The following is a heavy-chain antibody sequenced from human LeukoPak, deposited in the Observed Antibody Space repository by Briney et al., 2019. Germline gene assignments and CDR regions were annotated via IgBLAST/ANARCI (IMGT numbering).Heavy chain of an antibody. D-gene: IGHD2-8*01. CDR3: ARSYCTNGVCYNYFDY. J-gene: IGHJ4*02. Sequence: ASVKVSCKASGGTFSSYAISWVRQAPGQGLEWMGGIVPIFSTANYAQKFQGRVTITADESTSTAYMELSSLRSEDTAVYYCARSYCTNGVCYNYFDYWGQGTLVTVSS. CDR2: IVPIFSTA. V-gene: IGHV1-69*01. CDR1: GGTFSSYA.